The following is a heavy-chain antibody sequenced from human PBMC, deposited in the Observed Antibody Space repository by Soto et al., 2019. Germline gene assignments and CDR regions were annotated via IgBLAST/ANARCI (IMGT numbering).Heavy chain of an antibody. J-gene: IGHJ4*02. Sequence: VQPGRSLRLSCAASGFIFSNYGMHWVRQAPGKGLEWVALISYDRSNNYYADSVKGRFTIARDNSQNTLYLHMNNLRPEDTAGYYCAREGVWFGESHFDFWGQGTLVTVSS. V-gene: IGHV3-30*03. CDR1: GFIFSNYG. CDR3: AREGVWFGESHFDF. CDR2: ISYDRSNN. D-gene: IGHD3-10*01.